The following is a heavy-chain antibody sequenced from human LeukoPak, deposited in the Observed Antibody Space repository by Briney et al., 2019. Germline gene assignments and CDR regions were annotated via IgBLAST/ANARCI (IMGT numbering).Heavy chain of an antibody. J-gene: IGHJ1*01. CDR1: GFTFDDYG. V-gene: IGHV3-20*04. Sequence: GGSLRLSCAASGFTFDDYGMSWVRHAPGKGLEWVSGINWHGGSTGYADSVKGRFTISRDNAKNSLYLQMNSLRAEDTALYYCARVVGYYDSSGYYSFYFQHWGQGTLVTASS. D-gene: IGHD3-22*01. CDR3: ARVVGYYDSSGYYSFYFQH. CDR2: INWHGGST.